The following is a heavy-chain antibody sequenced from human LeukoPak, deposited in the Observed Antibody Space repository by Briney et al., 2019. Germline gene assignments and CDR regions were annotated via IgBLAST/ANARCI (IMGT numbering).Heavy chain of an antibody. CDR3: ARKGVVPAAIGFDY. Sequence: GGSLRLSCAASGFTFSSYAMHWVRQAPGKGLEWVAVISYDGSNKYYADSVKGRFTISRDNSKNTLYLQMNSLRAEDTAVYYCARKGVVPAAIGFDYWGQGTLVTVSS. V-gene: IGHV3-30-3*01. CDR1: GFTFSSYA. D-gene: IGHD2-2*02. J-gene: IGHJ4*02. CDR2: ISYDGSNK.